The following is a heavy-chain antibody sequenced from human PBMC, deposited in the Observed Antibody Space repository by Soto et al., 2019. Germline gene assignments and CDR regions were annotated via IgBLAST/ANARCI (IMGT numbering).Heavy chain of an antibody. D-gene: IGHD4-17*01. Sequence: SVKVSCKASGGTFSSYTISWVRQAPGQGLEWMGRIIPILGIANYAQKFQGWVTMTRDTSISTAYMELSRLRSDDTAVYYCARARGTVTLDYWGQGTLVTVSS. V-gene: IGHV1-69*02. J-gene: IGHJ4*02. CDR3: ARARGTVTLDY. CDR1: GGTFSSYT. CDR2: IIPILGIA.